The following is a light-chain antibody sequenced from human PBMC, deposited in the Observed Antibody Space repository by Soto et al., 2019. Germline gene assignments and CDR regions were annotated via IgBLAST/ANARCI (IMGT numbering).Light chain of an antibody. V-gene: IGKV3-20*01. CDR2: GAS. CDR3: HHYRTSPYGT. J-gene: IGKJ1*01. CDR1: QSVSSNY. Sequence: ESVLTQSPGTLSLSPGEGATLSCRASQSVSSNYLAWYQQKPGQAPRLLIYGASNRATGIPDRFSGSGSGTVFTLSISRLEPEDFAVYYCHHYRTSPYGTFGQGTKVEIK.